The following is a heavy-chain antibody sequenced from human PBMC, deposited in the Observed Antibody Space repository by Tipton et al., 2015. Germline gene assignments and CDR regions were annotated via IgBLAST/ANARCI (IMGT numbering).Heavy chain of an antibody. D-gene: IGHD6-13*01. V-gene: IGHV3-9*01. Sequence: SLRLSCAASGFTFDDYAMHWVRQAPGKGLEWVSGISWNSDIIGYADSVKGRYTISRDNAKNSPYLQMNSLRAEDTALYYCAKDISGSIAAAGTSSDYWGQGTLVTVSS. CDR3: AKDISGSIAAAGTSSDY. CDR1: GFTFDDYA. CDR2: ISWNSDII. J-gene: IGHJ4*02.